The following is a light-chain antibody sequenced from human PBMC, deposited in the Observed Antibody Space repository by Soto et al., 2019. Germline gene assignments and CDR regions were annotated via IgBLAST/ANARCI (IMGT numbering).Light chain of an antibody. CDR2: GVS. CDR3: QQYNNWPPVT. J-gene: IGKJ1*01. V-gene: IGKV3D-15*01. Sequence: EIVMTQSRATLYVSPGGRATLSCRASQSVSTNLAWYQRRPGQAPRRLMYGVSTWGTGVTARFSGSGSGTDFTLSIGSLQSEDFAVYYCQQYNNWPPVTFGQGTKVDIK. CDR1: QSVSTN.